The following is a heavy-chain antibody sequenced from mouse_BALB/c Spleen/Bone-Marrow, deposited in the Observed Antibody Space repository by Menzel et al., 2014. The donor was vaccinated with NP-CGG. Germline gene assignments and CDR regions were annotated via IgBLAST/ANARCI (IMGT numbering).Heavy chain of an antibody. V-gene: IGHV7-3*02. CDR1: GFTFTESY. CDR2: IRNKANGYTT. D-gene: IGHD1-1*01. CDR3: ARDNYHCIYSSFDG. J-gene: IGHJ1*01. Sequence: EVLLVESGGGLVQPGGSLRFSCANSGFTFTESYMSWVRQPPGKALEWLGFIRNKANGYTTEYSASVKGRFTISRDNSQSILYLQMNTLRAEDSATYHCARDNYHCIYSSFDGWGAATT.